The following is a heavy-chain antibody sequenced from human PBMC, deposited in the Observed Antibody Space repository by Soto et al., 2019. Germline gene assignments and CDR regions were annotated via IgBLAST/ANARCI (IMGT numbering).Heavy chain of an antibody. J-gene: IGHJ4*02. V-gene: IGHV3-11*05. D-gene: IGHD5-12*01. CDR2: ISSSSRYT. CDR3: ARDHHRYSGYDYVEY. Sequence: QVQLVESGGGLVKPGGSLRLSCAASGFTFSDYYMSWIRQAPGKGLEWVSYISSSSRYTNYAVSVKGRFTISRDNAKNSLYLQMNRLRAEGTALYYCARDHHRYSGYDYVEYWGQGTLVSVS. CDR1: GFTFSDYY.